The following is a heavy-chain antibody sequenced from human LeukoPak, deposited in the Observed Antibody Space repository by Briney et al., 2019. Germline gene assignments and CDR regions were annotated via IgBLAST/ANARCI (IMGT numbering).Heavy chain of an antibody. J-gene: IGHJ3*02. CDR1: GYTFTSYG. Sequence: ASVKVSCKASGYTFTSYGISWVRQAPGQGLEWMGWISAYNGNTNYAQKLQGRVTMTTDTSTSTPYMELRSLRSDDTAVYYCARDRRRGWYSNDAFDIWGQGTMVTASS. CDR3: ARDRRRGWYSNDAFDI. D-gene: IGHD6-19*01. V-gene: IGHV1-18*01. CDR2: ISAYNGNT.